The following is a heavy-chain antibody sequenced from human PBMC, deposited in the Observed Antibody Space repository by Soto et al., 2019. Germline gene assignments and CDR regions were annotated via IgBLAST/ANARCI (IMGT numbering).Heavy chain of an antibody. CDR2: IRSSGSTI. J-gene: IGHJ6*02. CDR3: AREGGMDV. Sequence: EVRLVESGGGLVQPGGSLRLSCAASGFTFSSYSMNWVRQAPGKGLEWVSYIRSSGSTIYYADSGKGRFTISRDSAKNSLYLQMNSLGAEDTAVYYCAREGGMDVWGQGTTVTVSS. V-gene: IGHV3-48*01. CDR1: GFTFSSYS.